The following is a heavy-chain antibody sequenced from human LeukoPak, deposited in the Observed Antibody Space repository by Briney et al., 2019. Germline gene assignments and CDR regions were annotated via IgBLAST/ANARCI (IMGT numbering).Heavy chain of an antibody. J-gene: IGHJ4*02. CDR1: GGSITSSSYY. CDR2: IYYSGST. D-gene: IGHD4-17*01. Sequence: PSETLSLTCTVSGGSITSSSYYWGWIRQPPGKGLEWIGSIYYSGSTHYSPSLKSRVTISVDMSKNQFSLKLSSVTAADTAVYYCARGTTVTTFDYWGQGTLVTVSS. V-gene: IGHV4-39*07. CDR3: ARGTTVTTFDY.